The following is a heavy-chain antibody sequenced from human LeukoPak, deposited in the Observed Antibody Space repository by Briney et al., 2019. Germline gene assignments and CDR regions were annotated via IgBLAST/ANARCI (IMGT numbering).Heavy chain of an antibody. D-gene: IGHD3-10*01. CDR1: GDSISRYY. J-gene: IGHJ4*02. Sequence: SETLSLTCTVSGDSISRYYWSWVRQPPGKGPEWIGYIYYSGSTYYNPSLKSRVTISVDTSKNQFFLRLTSVTAADTAMYYCARVTSGSYYPFDYWGQGTLVTVSS. CDR2: IYYSGST. CDR3: ARVTSGSYYPFDY. V-gene: IGHV4-59*01.